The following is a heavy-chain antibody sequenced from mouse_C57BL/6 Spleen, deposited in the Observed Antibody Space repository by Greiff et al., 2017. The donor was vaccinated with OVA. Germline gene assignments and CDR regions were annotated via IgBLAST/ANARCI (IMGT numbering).Heavy chain of an antibody. J-gene: IGHJ2*01. Sequence: QVQLQQSGAELVRPGASVTLSCKASGYTFTDYEMHWVKQTPVHGLEWIGAIDPETGGTAYNQKFKGKAILTADKSSSTAYMELRSLTSEDSAVYDCTRREVLYFDYWGQGTTLTVSS. CDR2: IDPETGGT. CDR3: TRREVLYFDY. CDR1: GYTFTDYE. V-gene: IGHV1-15*01.